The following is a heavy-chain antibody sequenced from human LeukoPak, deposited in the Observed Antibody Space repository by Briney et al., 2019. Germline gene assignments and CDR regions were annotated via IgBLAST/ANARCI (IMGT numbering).Heavy chain of an antibody. J-gene: IGHJ4*02. Sequence: GGSLRLSCAASGFTVSSNYMSWVRQAPGKGLEWVSVIYSSGNTYYADSVKGRFIISRDNSKNTLCLQMNSLRAEDTAVYYCARGDGYNSYYFDYWGQGTLVTVSS. V-gene: IGHV3-53*01. CDR2: IYSSGNT. D-gene: IGHD5-24*01. CDR3: ARGDGYNSYYFDY. CDR1: GFTVSSNY.